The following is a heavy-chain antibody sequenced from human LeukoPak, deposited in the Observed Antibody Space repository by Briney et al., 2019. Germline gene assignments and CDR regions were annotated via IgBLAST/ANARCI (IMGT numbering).Heavy chain of an antibody. V-gene: IGHV4-30-2*01. CDR3: ARGVDSGSSSPNHYYYYYYMDV. CDR2: IYHSGST. J-gene: IGHJ6*03. Sequence: PSETLSLTCTVSGGSISSGGYYWSWIRQPPGKGLEWIGYIYHSGSTYYNPSLKSRVTISVDRSKNQFSLKLSSVTAADTAVYYCARGVDSGSSSPNHYYYYYYMDVWGKGTTVTVSS. D-gene: IGHD6-6*01. CDR1: GGSISSGGYY.